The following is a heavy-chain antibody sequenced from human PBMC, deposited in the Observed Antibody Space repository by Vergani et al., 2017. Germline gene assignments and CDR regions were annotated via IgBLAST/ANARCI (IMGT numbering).Heavy chain of an antibody. CDR1: GFSVSDNY. V-gene: IGHV3-66*01. J-gene: IGHJ6*02. CDR2: LYVVGTS. CDR3: SYGMDV. Sequence: EVRLVDSGGGLVQPGGSLRLSCAASGFSVSDNYMSWVRQAPGKGLEWVSILYVVGTSYYAASVKGRFTVSRDISKNTLHLQLNSLRVEDTAVYFCSYGMDVWGQGTTVTVSS.